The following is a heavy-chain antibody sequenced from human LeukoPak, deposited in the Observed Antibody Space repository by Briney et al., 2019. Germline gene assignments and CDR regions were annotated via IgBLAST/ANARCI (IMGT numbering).Heavy chain of an antibody. D-gene: IGHD3-3*01. J-gene: IGHJ4*02. Sequence: PGGSLRLSCAASGSTFSSYGMHWVRQAPGKGLEWVAVIWYDGSNKYYADSVKGRFTISRDNSKNTLYLQMNSLRAEDTAVYYCARDQVHYDFWSGYYYYFDYWGQGTLVTVSS. CDR2: IWYDGSNK. V-gene: IGHV3-33*01. CDR3: ARDQVHYDFWSGYYYYFDY. CDR1: GSTFSSYG.